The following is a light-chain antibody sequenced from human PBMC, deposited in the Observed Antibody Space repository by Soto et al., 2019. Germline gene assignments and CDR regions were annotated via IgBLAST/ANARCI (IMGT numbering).Light chain of an antibody. CDR3: QQLNSYPSIT. CDR2: VAS. J-gene: IGKJ5*01. Sequence: DIQLTQSQSFLSASVGDRVTITCRASQGISSYLAWYQQKPGKAPNLLIYVASTLQSGVPSRFSGSGSGTEFTLTISSLQPKHFATYYCQQLNSYPSITFGQETRLEIK. CDR1: QGISSY. V-gene: IGKV1-9*01.